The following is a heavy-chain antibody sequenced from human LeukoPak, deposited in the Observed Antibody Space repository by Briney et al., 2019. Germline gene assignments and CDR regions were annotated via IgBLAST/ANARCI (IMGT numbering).Heavy chain of an antibody. CDR1: GGSINSSSYY. V-gene: IGHV4-39*07. CDR2: IYYSGST. J-gene: IGHJ4*02. D-gene: IGHD2-2*01. CDR3: ARDLTGDIVVVPERAWGY. Sequence: SETLSLTCTVSGGSINSSSYYWGWIRQPPGKGLEWIGSIYYSGSTYYNPSLKSRVTISVDTSKNQFSLKLSSVTAADTAVYYCARDLTGDIVVVPERAWGYWGQGTLVTVSS.